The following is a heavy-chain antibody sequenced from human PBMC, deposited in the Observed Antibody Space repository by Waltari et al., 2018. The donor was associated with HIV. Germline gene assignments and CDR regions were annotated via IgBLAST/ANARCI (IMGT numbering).Heavy chain of an antibody. CDR3: TSGPQNGWFVD. Sequence: QEELVQSGAEVKKPGASVRLACKTSINTFANYVIYWLRQAPGQSLQWLGWIHPHSHVPRYSPDFEDRVTITRDPSLNVIYMGISSLTSEDTAVYFCTSGPQNGWFVDWGQGTLVSVS. CDR2: IHPHSHVP. V-gene: IGHV1-8*01. D-gene: IGHD6-19*01. J-gene: IGHJ4*02. CDR1: INTFANYV.